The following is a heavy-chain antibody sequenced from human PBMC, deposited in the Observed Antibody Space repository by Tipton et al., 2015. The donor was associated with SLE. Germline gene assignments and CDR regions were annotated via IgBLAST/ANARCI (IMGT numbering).Heavy chain of an antibody. CDR3: ARDGEGDTAMVPFDY. V-gene: IGHV4-61*09. D-gene: IGHD5-18*01. CDR1: GGSISSGSYY. Sequence: TLSLTCTVSGGSISSGSYYWSWIRQPAGKGLEWIGYIYTSGSTNYNPSLKSRVTISVDTSKNQFSLKLSSVTAADTAVYYCARDGEGDTAMVPFDYWGQGTLVTVSS. CDR2: IYTSGST. J-gene: IGHJ4*02.